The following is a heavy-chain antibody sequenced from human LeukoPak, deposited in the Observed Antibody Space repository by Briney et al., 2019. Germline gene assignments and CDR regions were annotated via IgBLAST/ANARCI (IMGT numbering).Heavy chain of an antibody. CDR2: ISYDGSNK. V-gene: IGHV3-30*03. CDR3: ARDRGSGSYYPVFDY. J-gene: IGHJ4*02. CDR1: GFTFSSYG. Sequence: PGRSLRLSCAASGFTFSSYGMHWVRQAPGKGLEWVAVISYDGSNKYYADSVKGRFTISRDNSKNTLYLQMNSLRAEDTAVYYCARDRGSGSYYPVFDYWGQGTLVTVSS. D-gene: IGHD1-26*01.